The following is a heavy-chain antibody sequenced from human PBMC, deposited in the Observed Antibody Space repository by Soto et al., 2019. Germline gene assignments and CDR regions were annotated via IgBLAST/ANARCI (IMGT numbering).Heavy chain of an antibody. D-gene: IGHD1-7*01. CDR2: INAGNGNT. V-gene: IGHV1-3*01. CDR3: ARETNWNWQFEP. Sequence: ASVKVSCKASGSTFTSYAMHCVRHAPGQRLEWMGWINAGNGNTKYSQKFQGRVTITRDTSASTAYMEVSSLRSEDTAVYYRARETNWNWQFEPWGQGTLVTVTS. J-gene: IGHJ5*02. CDR1: GSTFTSYA.